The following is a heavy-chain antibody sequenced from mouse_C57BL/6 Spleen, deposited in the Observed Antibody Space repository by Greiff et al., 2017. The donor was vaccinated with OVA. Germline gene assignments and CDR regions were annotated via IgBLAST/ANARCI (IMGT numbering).Heavy chain of an antibody. Sequence: QVQLKQSGAELVRPGTSVKVSCKASGYAFTNYLIEWVKQRPGQGLEWIGVINPGSGGTNYNEKFKGKATLTADKSSSTAYMQLSSLTSEDSAVYFCARSLDWYFDVWGTGTTVTVSS. CDR3: ARSLDWYFDV. D-gene: IGHD1-2*01. J-gene: IGHJ1*03. CDR1: GYAFTNYL. V-gene: IGHV1-54*01. CDR2: INPGSGGT.